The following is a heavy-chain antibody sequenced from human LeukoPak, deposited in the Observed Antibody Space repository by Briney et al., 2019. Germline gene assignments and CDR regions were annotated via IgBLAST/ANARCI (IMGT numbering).Heavy chain of an antibody. J-gene: IGHJ4*02. CDR2: IYHSGST. Sequence: SETLSLTCTVSGYSISSGYYWGWIRQPPGKGLEWIGTIYHSGSTYYNPSLKSRVTISVDTSKNQFSLKLRSVTAADTAVYYCARSPSYDFWSGVRDFDYWGQGTLVTVSS. V-gene: IGHV4-38-2*02. CDR3: ARSPSYDFWSGVRDFDY. D-gene: IGHD3/OR15-3a*01. CDR1: GYSISSGYY.